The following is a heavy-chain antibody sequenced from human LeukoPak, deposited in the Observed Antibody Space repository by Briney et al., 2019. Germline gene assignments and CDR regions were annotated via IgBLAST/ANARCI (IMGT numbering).Heavy chain of an antibody. CDR2: ISSSGSTI. CDR1: GFTFSSYE. J-gene: IGHJ4*02. CDR3: ARASLAVAGGFDY. V-gene: IGHV3-48*03. Sequence: GGSLRLSCAASGFTFSSYEMNWVRQAPGKGLEWVSYISSSGSTIYYADSVKGRFTISRDNAKNSLYLQMNSLRAEDTAVYYCARASLAVAGGFDYWGQGTLVTVSS. D-gene: IGHD6-19*01.